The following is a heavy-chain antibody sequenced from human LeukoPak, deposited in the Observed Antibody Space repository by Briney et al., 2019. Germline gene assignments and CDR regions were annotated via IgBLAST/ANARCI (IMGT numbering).Heavy chain of an antibody. J-gene: IGHJ4*02. D-gene: IGHD6-13*01. V-gene: IGHV3-20*04. CDR1: GFTFTTYW. CDR2: IN. Sequence: GGSLRLSCAASGFTFTTYWMSWVRQAPGKGLEWVSGINADSVKGRFTISRDTAKNSLYLQMNSLRAEDTALYYCARLKAAAGSNFDYWGQGTLVTVSS. CDR3: ARLKAAAGSNFDY.